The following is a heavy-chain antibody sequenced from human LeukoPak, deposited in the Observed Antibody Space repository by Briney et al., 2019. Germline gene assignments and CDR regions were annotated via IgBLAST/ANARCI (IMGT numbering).Heavy chain of an antibody. CDR1: GFTVSSNY. Sequence: PGGSLRLSCAASGFTVSSNYMSWVRLAPGKGLEWVSVIYSGGSTYYADSVKGRFTISRDNSKNTLYLQMNSLRAEDTAVYYCARASGDHYFDYWGQGTLVTVSS. CDR2: IYSGGST. J-gene: IGHJ4*02. V-gene: IGHV3-66*01. D-gene: IGHD3-10*01. CDR3: ARASGDHYFDY.